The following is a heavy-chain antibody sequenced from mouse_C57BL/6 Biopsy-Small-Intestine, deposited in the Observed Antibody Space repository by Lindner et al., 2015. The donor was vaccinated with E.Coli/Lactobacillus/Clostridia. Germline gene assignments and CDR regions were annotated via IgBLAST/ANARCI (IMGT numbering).Heavy chain of an antibody. J-gene: IGHJ1*03. V-gene: IGHV1-4*01. CDR2: MNPSSGNT. Sequence: SVKVSCKASGYTFTSYEIYWVRQATGQGLEWMGSMNPSSGNTGYAQKFQDRVTMTRDASISTAYMELSSLRSEDTAVYYCARRVMVRGLMKVPHLNYFYYHLLDVWGKGTPVTVSS. CDR3: ARRVMVRGLMKVPHLNYFYYHLLDV. D-gene: IGHD2-1*01. CDR1: GYTFTSYE.